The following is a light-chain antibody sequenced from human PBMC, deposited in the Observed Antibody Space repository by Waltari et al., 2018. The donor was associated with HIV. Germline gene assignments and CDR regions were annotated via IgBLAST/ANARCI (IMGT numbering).Light chain of an antibody. J-gene: IGLJ1*01. CDR2: RND. CDR3: AAWDDSLSGYV. CDR1: SSNIGRNY. Sequence: QSVLTQPPSASGTPGQRVTISCSGGSSNIGRNYVLWYQLLPGTAPKLLVYRNDQRPSGVPDRLSGSKSGTSASLAISGLRSEDEADYYCAAWDDSLSGYVFGTGTKVTVL. V-gene: IGLV1-47*01.